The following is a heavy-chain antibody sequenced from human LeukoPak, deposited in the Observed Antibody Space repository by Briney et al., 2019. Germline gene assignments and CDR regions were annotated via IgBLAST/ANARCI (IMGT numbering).Heavy chain of an antibody. CDR3: AREPNSPFDY. CDR1: GFTFSSYE. V-gene: IGHV3-66*01. CDR2: IYSGGST. J-gene: IGHJ4*02. Sequence: GGSLKLSCAASGFTFSSYEMNWVRQAPGKGLEWVSFIYSGGSTYYADSVKGRFTISRDNSKNTLYLQMNSLRAEDTAVYYCAREPNSPFDYWGQGTLVTVSS.